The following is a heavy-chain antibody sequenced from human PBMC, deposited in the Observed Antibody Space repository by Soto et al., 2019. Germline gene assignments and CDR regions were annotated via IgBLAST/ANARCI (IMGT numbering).Heavy chain of an antibody. Sequence: PGGSLRLSCAASGFIFSRLWMSWVRQAPGKGLEWVANINQDGSEKNYVDSVKGRFTTSRDNAKNSLHLQMNSLRAEDTAVYYCASRYLEHCVSSGCSAPYDYWGQGALVTVSS. CDR2: INQDGSEK. J-gene: IGHJ4*02. CDR1: GFIFSRLW. CDR3: ASRYLEHCVSSGCSAPYDY. D-gene: IGHD3-22*01. V-gene: IGHV3-7*05.